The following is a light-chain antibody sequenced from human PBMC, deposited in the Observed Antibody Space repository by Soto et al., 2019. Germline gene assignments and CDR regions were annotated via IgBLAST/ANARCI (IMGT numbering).Light chain of an antibody. CDR3: QQRSDWPST. CDR1: QSVGTY. J-gene: IGKJ4*01. Sequence: EIVLTQSPATLSLSPGERATLSCRASQSVGTYFAWYQQKPGQAPRLLIYDSSNRATGIPARFSGSGSGTDFTLTISILEAEDFAVYYCQQRSDWPSTFGGGTKVEIK. V-gene: IGKV3-11*01. CDR2: DSS.